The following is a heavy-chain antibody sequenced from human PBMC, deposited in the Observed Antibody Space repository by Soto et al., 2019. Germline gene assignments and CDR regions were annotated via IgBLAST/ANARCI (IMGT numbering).Heavy chain of an antibody. V-gene: IGHV4-30-2*01. CDR3: ARGPPCVY. CDR2: IYHSGST. J-gene: IGHJ4*02. Sequence: SATLSLTCAVSGGSISSGGYSWSWIRQPPGKGLEWIGYIYHSGSTYYNPSLKSRVTISVDRSKNQFSLKLSSVTAADTAVYYCARGPPCVYWGQGTLVTVSS. CDR1: GGSISSGGYS.